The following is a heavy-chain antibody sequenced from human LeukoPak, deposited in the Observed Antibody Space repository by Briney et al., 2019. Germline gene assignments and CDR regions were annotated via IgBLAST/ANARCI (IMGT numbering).Heavy chain of an antibody. CDR3: ARGPKGGRDY. Sequence: SETLSLTCAVYGGSFSGYYWSWIRQPPGKGLEWVGEINHSGSTNYNPSLKSRVTISVDTSKNQFSLKLSSVTAADTAVYYCARGPKGGRDYWGQGTLVTVSS. CDR2: INHSGST. D-gene: IGHD3-16*01. V-gene: IGHV4-34*01. J-gene: IGHJ4*02. CDR1: GGSFSGYY.